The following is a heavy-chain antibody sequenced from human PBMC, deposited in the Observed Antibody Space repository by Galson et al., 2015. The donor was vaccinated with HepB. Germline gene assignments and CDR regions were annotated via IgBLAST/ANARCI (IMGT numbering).Heavy chain of an antibody. Sequence: SVKVSCKVSGGDFKSHSISWVRQAPGQGLEWMGRITAIVNHASYAEQFKGRLTLTADKVTNTAHMEMSTLRPEDTAVYYCERDASGETWLQLSVWGQGTTVTVSS. V-gene: IGHV1-69*04. J-gene: IGHJ6*02. CDR3: ERDASGETWLQLSV. CDR2: ITAIVNHA. CDR1: GGDFKSHS. D-gene: IGHD1-26*01.